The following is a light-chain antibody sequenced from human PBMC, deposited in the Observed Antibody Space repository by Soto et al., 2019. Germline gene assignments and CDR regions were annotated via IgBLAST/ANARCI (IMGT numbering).Light chain of an antibody. CDR3: QQYGSSPLT. Sequence: EIVLTQSPGTLSLSPGERATLSCRASQSVSSNYLTWYQQKPGQAPRLHIYGASSRATGIPDRFIGSGSGTDFSLTISTLEPEDFAVYYCQQYGSSPLTFSGGTKVEIK. V-gene: IGKV3-20*01. CDR2: GAS. CDR1: QSVSSNY. J-gene: IGKJ4*01.